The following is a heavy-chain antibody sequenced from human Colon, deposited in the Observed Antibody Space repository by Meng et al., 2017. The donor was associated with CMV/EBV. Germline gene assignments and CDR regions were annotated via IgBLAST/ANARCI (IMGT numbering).Heavy chain of an antibody. V-gene: IGHV3-30*02. D-gene: IGHD6-6*01. CDR2: IRYDGSNE. CDR3: ARGGQLVRQTIDY. CDR1: GFIFSSYG. J-gene: IGHJ4*02. Sequence: GESLKISCAVSGFIFSSYGMHWVRQAPGKGLEWVAFIRYDGSNEYYADSVKGRFTISRDNSKNTLYLQMNSLRAEDTAVYYCARGGQLVRQTIDYWGQGTLVTVSS.